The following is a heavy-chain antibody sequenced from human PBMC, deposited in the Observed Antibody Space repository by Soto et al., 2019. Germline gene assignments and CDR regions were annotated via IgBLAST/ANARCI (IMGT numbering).Heavy chain of an antibody. Sequence: GGSLRLSCAASGFTFSTHSMNWVRQAPGKGLEWISYITSSGVTMYADSVKGRFTISRDNAKNSLYLQMNSPGVDDTAVYFCVGEVGFQLIYWGQGTLVTVSS. D-gene: IGHD2-2*01. CDR3: VGEVGFQLIY. J-gene: IGHJ4*02. CDR1: GFTFSTHS. CDR2: ITSSGVTM. V-gene: IGHV3-48*01.